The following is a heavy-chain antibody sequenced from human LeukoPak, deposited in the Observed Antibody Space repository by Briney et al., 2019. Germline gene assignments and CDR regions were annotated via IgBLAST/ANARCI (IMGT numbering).Heavy chain of an antibody. CDR2: ISWNSGSI. V-gene: IGHV3-9*01. Sequence: GGSLRLSCAPSGFTFDDYAMHWVRQAPGKGLEWVSGISWNSGSIGYADSVKGRFTISRDNAKNSLYLQMNSLRPEDTALYYCAKDLFGYFDYWGQGTLVTVSS. CDR3: AKDLFGYFDY. D-gene: IGHD3-10*01. CDR1: GFTFDDYA. J-gene: IGHJ4*02.